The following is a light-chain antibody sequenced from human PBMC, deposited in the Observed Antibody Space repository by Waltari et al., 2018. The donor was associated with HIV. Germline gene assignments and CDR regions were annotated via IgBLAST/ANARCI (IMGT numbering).Light chain of an antibody. CDR3: QQRSNWPFMYT. CDR2: DAS. CDR1: QSVRSY. Sequence: EIVLTQSPATLSLSPGERATLSCRASQSVRSYLAWYQQKPGQAPRLLIDDASNRATGIPARFSGSGSGTDFTLTISSLEPEDFAIYYCQQRSNWPFMYTFGPGTKLEIK. J-gene: IGKJ2*01. V-gene: IGKV3-11*01.